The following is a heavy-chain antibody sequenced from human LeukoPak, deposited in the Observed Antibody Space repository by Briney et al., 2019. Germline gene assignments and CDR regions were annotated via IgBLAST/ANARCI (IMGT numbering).Heavy chain of an antibody. V-gene: IGHV3-73*01. CDR3: TSRMDGDAFDI. J-gene: IGHJ3*02. CDR2: IRSKANSYAT. CDR1: GFTFSGSA. Sequence: GGSLRLSCAASGFTFSGSAMHWVRQASGKGLEWVGRIRSKANSYATAYAASVKGRFTISRDDSKNTAYLQMNSLKTEDTAVYYCTSRMDGDAFDIWGRGTMVTVSS. D-gene: IGHD2-15*01.